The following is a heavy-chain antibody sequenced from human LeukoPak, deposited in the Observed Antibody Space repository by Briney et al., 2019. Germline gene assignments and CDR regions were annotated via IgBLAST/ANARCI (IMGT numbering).Heavy chain of an antibody. D-gene: IGHD3-22*01. J-gene: IGHJ5*02. CDR1: GYTFTSYY. CDR3: ARGGLDNYYDSSGYILYNWFDP. V-gene: IGHV1-46*01. CDR2: TNPSGGST. Sequence: ASVKVSCKASGYTFTSYYMHWVRQAPGQGLEWMGITNPSGGSTSYAQKFQGRVTMTRDTSTSTVYMELSSLRSEDTAVYYCARGGLDNYYDSSGYILYNWFDPWGQGTLVTVSS.